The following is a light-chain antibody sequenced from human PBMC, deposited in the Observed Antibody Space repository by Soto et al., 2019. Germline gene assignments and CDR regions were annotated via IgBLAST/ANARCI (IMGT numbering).Light chain of an antibody. V-gene: IGKV3-20*01. CDR3: QQYGSLPWT. CDR2: GAS. CDR1: QTINNN. Sequence: EVVVTQAPATLSVSPGERATLSCRASQTINNNVAWYQLKDGQVPRLVIYGASSRATGIPDRFSGSGSGTDFTLTISRLEPEDFAVYYCQQYGSLPWTFGQGTKVDIK. J-gene: IGKJ1*01.